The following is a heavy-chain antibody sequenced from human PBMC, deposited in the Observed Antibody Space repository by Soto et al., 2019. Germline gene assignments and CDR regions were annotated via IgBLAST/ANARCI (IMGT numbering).Heavy chain of an antibody. CDR2: ISAYNGNT. J-gene: IGHJ4*02. D-gene: IGHD5-12*01. Sequence: GASVKVSCKASGYTFTSYGISWVLQAPGQGLECMGWISAYNGNTNYAQKLQGRVTMTTDTSTSTAYMELRSLRSDDTAVYYCRVYSGYDFSFDYWGQGTLVTVSS. CDR3: RVYSGYDFSFDY. V-gene: IGHV1-18*01. CDR1: GYTFTSYG.